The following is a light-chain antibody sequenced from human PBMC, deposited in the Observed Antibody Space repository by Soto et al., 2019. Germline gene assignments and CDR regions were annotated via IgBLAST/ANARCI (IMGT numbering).Light chain of an antibody. V-gene: IGKV2-30*02. CDR2: KVS. CDR3: MQGTHWPPT. J-gene: IGKJ1*01. CDR1: QGLVHSDGNTY. Sequence: DVVMSQSPLSLPVTLGQPASISCRSSQGLVHSDGNTYLNWFLQRPGQSPWRLIYKVSNRDSGVPDRFSGSGSGTDFTLEISRVEAEDVWVYYCMQGTHWPPTFGQGTKVEIK.